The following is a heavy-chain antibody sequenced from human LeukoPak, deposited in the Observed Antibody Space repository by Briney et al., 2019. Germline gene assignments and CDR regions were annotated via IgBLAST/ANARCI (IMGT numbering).Heavy chain of an antibody. CDR2: IIPILGIA. CDR3: ARDSGDSGYDLPGDYDCVWGSYRSYFDY. J-gene: IGHJ4*02. Sequence: SVKVSCKASGGTFSSYAISWVRQAPGQGLEWMGRIIPILGIANYAQKFQGRVTITADKSTSTAYMELSSLRSEDTAVYYCARDSGDSGYDLPGDYDCVWGSYRSYFDYWGQGTLVTVSS. V-gene: IGHV1-69*04. CDR1: GGTFSSYA. D-gene: IGHD3-16*02.